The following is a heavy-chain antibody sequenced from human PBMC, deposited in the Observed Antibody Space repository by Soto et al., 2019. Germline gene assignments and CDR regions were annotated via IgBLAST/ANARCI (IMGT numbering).Heavy chain of an antibody. CDR1: GYTFGIYS. V-gene: IGHV1-18*01. J-gene: IGHJ4*02. D-gene: IGHD2-21*02. CDR3: ARRYGDPSSSTGFDY. Sequence: QVQLVQSGPEVKKPGASVKVSCKASGYTFGIYSITWVRQAPGQGLEWLGGINTYSGKTYCAQKVQGRVTLTTDTSTSTAYMDMRSLRSDDTAVYYCARRYGDPSSSTGFDYWGQGTLVSVSS. CDR2: INTYSGKT.